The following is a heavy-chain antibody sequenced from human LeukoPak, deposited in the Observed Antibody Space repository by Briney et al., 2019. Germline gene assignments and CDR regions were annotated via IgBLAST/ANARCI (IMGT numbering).Heavy chain of an antibody. CDR1: GFTFDDYA. D-gene: IGHD3-22*01. V-gene: IGHV3-9*03. CDR2: ISWSSGSI. Sequence: GGSLRLSCAASGFTFDDYAMHWVRQAPGKGLEWVSGISWSSGSIGYADSVKGRFTISRDNAKNSLYLQTNSLRAEDMALYYCAKEGSGYFDYWGQGTLVTVSS. J-gene: IGHJ4*02. CDR3: AKEGSGYFDY.